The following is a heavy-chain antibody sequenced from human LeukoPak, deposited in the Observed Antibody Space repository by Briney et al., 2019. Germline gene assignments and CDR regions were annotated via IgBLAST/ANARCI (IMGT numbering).Heavy chain of an antibody. CDR1: GFTFSSYG. J-gene: IGHJ4*02. CDR2: ISHDGSNK. Sequence: GGSLRLSRAASGFTFSSYGMHWVRQAPGKGLEWVAVISHDGSNKNYADSVKGRSTISRDNSENMLYLQMNSLRAEDTAVYYCAKVPGSTGYTYFDYWGQGTLVTVSS. D-gene: IGHD3-22*01. CDR3: AKVPGSTGYTYFDY. V-gene: IGHV3-30*18.